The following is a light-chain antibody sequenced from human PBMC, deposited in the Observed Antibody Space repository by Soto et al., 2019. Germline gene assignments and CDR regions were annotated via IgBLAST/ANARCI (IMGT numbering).Light chain of an antibody. J-gene: IGLJ1*01. V-gene: IGLV2-14*01. CDR3: SSYTSSQAYV. Sequence: QSALTQPASVSGSPGESITISCTGTGSDVGDYDYVSWYRHHPGKAPKLMIYEVSNRPSGVSNRFSGSKSGNTASLTISGLQAEDEADYFCSSYTSSQAYVFGTGTKVTVL. CDR2: EVS. CDR1: GSDVGDYDY.